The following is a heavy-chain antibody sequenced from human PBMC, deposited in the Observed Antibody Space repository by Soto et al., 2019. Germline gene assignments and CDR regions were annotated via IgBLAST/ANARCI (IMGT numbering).Heavy chain of an antibody. CDR3: ARGVEGYYSSRGGFHWFDP. J-gene: IGHJ5*02. V-gene: IGHV4-31*03. CDR1: GGSISSGGYY. D-gene: IGHD3-22*01. CDR2: IYYSGST. Sequence: QVQLQESGPGLVKPSQTLSLTCTVSGGSISSGGYYWSWIRQHPGKGLEWIGYIYYSGSTYYNPSLKSRVTISVDTSKNQFSLKLSSVTAADTAVYYCARGVEGYYSSRGGFHWFDPWGQGTLVTVSS.